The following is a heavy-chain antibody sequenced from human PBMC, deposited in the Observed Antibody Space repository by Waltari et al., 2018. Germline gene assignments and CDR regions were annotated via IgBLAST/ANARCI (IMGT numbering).Heavy chain of an antibody. CDR3: ARDLSVAGTGGAGY. Sequence: QVQLVQSGAEVKKPGASVKVSCKASGYTFTSYAMHWVRPAPGQRLEWMGWINAGNGNTKYSQKFQGRVTITRDTSASTAYMELSSLRSEDSAVYYCARDLSVAGTGGAGYWGQGTLVTVSS. D-gene: IGHD6-19*01. CDR1: GYTFTSYA. V-gene: IGHV1-3*01. J-gene: IGHJ4*02. CDR2: INAGNGNT.